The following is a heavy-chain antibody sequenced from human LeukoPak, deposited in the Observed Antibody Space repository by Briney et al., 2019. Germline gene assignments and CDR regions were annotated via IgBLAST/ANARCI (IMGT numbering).Heavy chain of an antibody. Sequence: SETLSLTCTVSGTSVSGSAYYWGWIRQPPGKGLEWIGNIYYSGSTYYNESLESRVTISIDTSKNQFSLKLNSVTAADTAMYYCAKSGGYGLIDYWGQGTLVTVSS. CDR1: GTSVSGSAYY. CDR2: IYYSGST. V-gene: IGHV4-39*01. D-gene: IGHD1-26*01. J-gene: IGHJ4*02. CDR3: AKSGGYGLIDY.